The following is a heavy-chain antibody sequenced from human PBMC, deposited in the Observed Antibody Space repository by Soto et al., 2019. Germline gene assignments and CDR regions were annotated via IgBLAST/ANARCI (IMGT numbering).Heavy chain of an antibody. J-gene: IGHJ6*04. D-gene: IGHD3-10*01. V-gene: IGHV1-2*02. CDR2: INPNSGGT. CDR3: ARAPIGYYYGSGSYYNVDYYYYGMDV. Sequence: ASVKVSCKASGYTFTGYYMHWVRQAPGQGLEWMGWINPNSGGTNYAQKFQGRVTMTRDTSISTAYMELSRLRSDDTAVYYCARAPIGYYYGSGSYYNVDYYYYGMDVWGKGTTVTV. CDR1: GYTFTGYY.